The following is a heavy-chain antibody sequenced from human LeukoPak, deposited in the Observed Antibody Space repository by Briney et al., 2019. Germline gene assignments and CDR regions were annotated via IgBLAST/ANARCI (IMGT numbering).Heavy chain of an antibody. CDR3: ATARDRFTEAWGLDAFDI. Sequence: GASVKVSCKASGYTFTAYYIHWVRQAPGQGLEWMGWINPNSGGTNYAAKSQGRVTMTRETSITTGYMDLTSLRSDDTAVYYCATARDRFTEAWGLDAFDIWGQGTMVTVSS. V-gene: IGHV1-2*02. CDR1: GYTFTAYY. CDR2: INPNSGGT. D-gene: IGHD5-24*01. J-gene: IGHJ3*02.